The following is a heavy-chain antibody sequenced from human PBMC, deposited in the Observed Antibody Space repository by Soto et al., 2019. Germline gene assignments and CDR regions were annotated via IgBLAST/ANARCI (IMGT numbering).Heavy chain of an antibody. Sequence: QVQLVQSGAEVKKPGSSVKVSYEASGGTFCSYPINWVRQAPGQGLEWMGGIIPFFGTSNYAQKFQGRVTITADDSTSTAYMELRSLRSEDTAVYYCARVGHITNYGMAVWGQGTTVTVSS. CDR2: IIPFFGTS. V-gene: IGHV1-69*01. CDR1: GGTFCSYP. J-gene: IGHJ6*02. CDR3: ARVGHITNYGMAV. D-gene: IGHD1-26*01.